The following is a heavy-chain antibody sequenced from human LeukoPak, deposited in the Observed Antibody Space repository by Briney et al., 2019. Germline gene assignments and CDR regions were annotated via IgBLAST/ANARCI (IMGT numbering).Heavy chain of an antibody. J-gene: IGHJ4*02. V-gene: IGHV3-53*01. CDR3: ARLSGSYYETDY. Sequence: TGGSLRLSCAASGLTVHSIYMGWVRQAPGKGLEWVSVIYSGGSTYYADSMKGRFTLSRDNSKNTLYLQMDSLRAEDTAVYYCARLSGSYYETDYWGQGTLVTVSS. CDR1: GLTVHSIY. CDR2: IYSGGST. D-gene: IGHD1-26*01.